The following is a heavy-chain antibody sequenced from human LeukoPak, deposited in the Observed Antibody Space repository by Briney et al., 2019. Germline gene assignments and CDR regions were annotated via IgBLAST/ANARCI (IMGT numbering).Heavy chain of an antibody. J-gene: IGHJ4*02. CDR2: IYYSGST. CDR1: GGSISSYY. V-gene: IGHV4-59*01. CDR3: ARNLLRSGLFDY. Sequence: PSETLSLTCTVSGGSISSYYWSWIRQPPGKGLEWIGYIYYSGSTNYNPSLKSRVTISVDTSKNQFSLKLSSVTAADTAVYYCARNLLRSGLFDYWGQGTLVTVSS. D-gene: IGHD3/OR15-3a*01.